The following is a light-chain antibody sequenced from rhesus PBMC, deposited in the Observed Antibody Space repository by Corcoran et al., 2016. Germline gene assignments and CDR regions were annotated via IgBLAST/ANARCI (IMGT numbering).Light chain of an antibody. CDR1: QSVGSR. CDR3: QRYDDWPYS. J-gene: IGKJ2*01. V-gene: IGKV3-42*03. Sequence: ETVMMQSPATLSLSPGDRATLSCRASQSVGSRLAWYQQKPGQAPRLLIYYSSTRATGIPDRFSGSWSVTELTITISSRDPEDIGVYFCQRYDDWPYSFGQGTKVEIK. CDR2: YSS.